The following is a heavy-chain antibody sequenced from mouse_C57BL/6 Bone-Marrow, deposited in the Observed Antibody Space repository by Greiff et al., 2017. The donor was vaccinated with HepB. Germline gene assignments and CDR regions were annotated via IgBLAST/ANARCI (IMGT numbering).Heavy chain of an antibody. V-gene: IGHV14-4*01. J-gene: IGHJ4*01. Sequence: VQLQQPGAELVRPGASVKLSCTASGFHIKDDYMHWVKQRPEQGLEWIGWIDPENGDTEYASKFQGKSTIAADTSSNTAYLQLSSLTSEDTAVYYCTTPDAMDYWGQGTSVTVSS. CDR2: IDPENGDT. CDR1: GFHIKDDY. CDR3: TTPDAMDY.